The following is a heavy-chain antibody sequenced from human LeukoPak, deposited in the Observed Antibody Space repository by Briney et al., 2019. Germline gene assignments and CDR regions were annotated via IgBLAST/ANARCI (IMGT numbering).Heavy chain of an antibody. CDR3: AKGKWYSGTYHFDY. D-gene: IGHD1-26*01. CDR1: GLTFDDYA. CDR2: ISWNSDSI. V-gene: IGHV3-9*01. Sequence: PGGSLRLSCAASGLTFDDYAMHWVRQAPGKGLEWVSGISWNSDSIGYVDSVKGRFTISRDNAKNSLYLQMNSLRAKDTALYYCAKGKWYSGTYHFDYWGQGTLVTVSS. J-gene: IGHJ4*02.